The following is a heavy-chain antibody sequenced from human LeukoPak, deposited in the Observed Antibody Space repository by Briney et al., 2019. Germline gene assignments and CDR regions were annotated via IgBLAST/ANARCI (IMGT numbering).Heavy chain of an antibody. CDR2: INPSGGST. J-gene: IGHJ4*02. D-gene: IGHD1-26*01. Sequence: ASVKVSCKASGYTFTSYYMHWVRQAPGQGLEWMGIINPSGGSTSYAQKFQGRVTMTRDTSTSTAYMELRSLRSDDAAVYYCARLSGSYYIFDYWGQGTLATVSS. CDR3: ARLSGSYYIFDY. V-gene: IGHV1-46*01. CDR1: GYTFTSYY.